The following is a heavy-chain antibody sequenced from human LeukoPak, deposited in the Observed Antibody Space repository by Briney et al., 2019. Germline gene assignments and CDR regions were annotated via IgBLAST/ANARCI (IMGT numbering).Heavy chain of an antibody. D-gene: IGHD4-17*01. CDR1: GGSISSYY. V-gene: IGHV4-59*08. J-gene: IGHJ4*02. Sequence: PSETLSLTCTVSGGSISSYYWSWIGQRPGNGLEGIGFIYYSGSTNYNHSLKSRVTISVDTSKNQFSLKLSSVSAADTAVYYCAGYATTVTTNDYWGQGTLVTVSS. CDR2: IYYSGST. CDR3: AGYATTVTTNDY.